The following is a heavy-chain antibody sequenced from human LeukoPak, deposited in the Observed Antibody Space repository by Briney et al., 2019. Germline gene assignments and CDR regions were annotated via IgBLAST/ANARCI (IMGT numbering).Heavy chain of an antibody. Sequence: PGRSLRLSCAASGFTFDDYAMHWVRQAPGKGLEWVSGISWNSGSIGYADSVKGRFTISRDNAKNSLYLQMNSLRAEDTALYYCAKALAEMATIGSDYWGQGTLDTVSS. J-gene: IGHJ4*02. CDR3: AKALAEMATIGSDY. CDR2: ISWNSGSI. CDR1: GFTFDDYA. V-gene: IGHV3-9*01. D-gene: IGHD5-24*01.